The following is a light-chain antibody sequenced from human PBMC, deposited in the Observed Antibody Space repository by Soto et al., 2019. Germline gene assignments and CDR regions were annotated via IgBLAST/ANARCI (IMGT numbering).Light chain of an antibody. CDR1: QGISSA. CDR3: QQFNSYRLT. V-gene: IGKV1-13*02. CDR2: DAS. J-gene: IGKJ4*01. Sequence: AIQLTQSPSSLSASVGDRVTITCRASQGISSALAWYQQKPGKAPKLLIYDASSLESGVPSRFSGSGSVTDFTLTISSLQPEDFAACYCQQFNSYRLTFCGGTKVEIK.